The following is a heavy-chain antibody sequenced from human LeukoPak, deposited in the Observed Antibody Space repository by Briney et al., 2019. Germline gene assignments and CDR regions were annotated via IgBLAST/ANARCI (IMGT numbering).Heavy chain of an antibody. CDR2: INPNSGGT. CDR3: ARDAGLGVGATRY. J-gene: IGHJ4*02. V-gene: IGHV1-2*02. Sequence: ASVKVSCKASGYTFTSHYMHWVRQAPGQGLEWMGWINPNSGGTNYAQKFQGRVTMTRDTSISTAYMELSRLRSDDTAVYYCARDAGLGVGATRYWGQGTLVTVSS. CDR1: GYTFTSHY. D-gene: IGHD1-26*01.